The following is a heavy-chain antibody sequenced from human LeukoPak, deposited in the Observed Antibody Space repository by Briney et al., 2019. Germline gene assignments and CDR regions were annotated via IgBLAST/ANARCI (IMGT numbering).Heavy chain of an antibody. Sequence: QPGGSLRLSCAASGFTFSSYAMSWVRQAPGKGLEWVSGTSGSGGSTYYAGSVKGRFTISRDNSKNTLYLQMNSLRVEDTAVYYCARVRGGKTYYYDSSGFNWFDPWGLGTLVTVSS. V-gene: IGHV3-23*01. CDR2: TSGSGGST. J-gene: IGHJ5*02. CDR1: GFTFSSYA. D-gene: IGHD3-22*01. CDR3: ARVRGGKTYYYDSSGFNWFDP.